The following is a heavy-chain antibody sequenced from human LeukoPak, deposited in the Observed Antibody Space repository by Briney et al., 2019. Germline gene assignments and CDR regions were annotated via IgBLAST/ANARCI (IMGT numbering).Heavy chain of an antibody. J-gene: IGHJ4*02. CDR1: GYTFTSYG. CDR3: ARGRASSSWYYFDY. V-gene: IGHV1-18*01. Sequence: GASVKVSCKASGYTFTSYGISWVRQAPGQRLEWMGWISAYNGNTNYAQKLQGRVTMTTDTSTSTAYMELRSLRSDDTAVYYCARGRASSSWYYFDYWGQGTLVTVSS. D-gene: IGHD6-13*01. CDR2: ISAYNGNT.